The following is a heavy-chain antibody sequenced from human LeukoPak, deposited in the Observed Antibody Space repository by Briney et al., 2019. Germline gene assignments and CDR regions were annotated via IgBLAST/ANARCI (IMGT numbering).Heavy chain of an antibody. D-gene: IGHD2-2*01. CDR2: IYHSGST. CDR1: GGSISSSSYY. J-gene: IGHJ4*02. Sequence: SETLSLTCTVSGGSISSSSYYWGWIRQPPGKGLEWIGYIYHSGSTYYNPSLKSRVTISVDRSKNQFSLKLSSVTAADTAVYYCARDWFGCSSTSCSDYWGQGTLVTVSS. V-gene: IGHV4-39*07. CDR3: ARDWFGCSSTSCSDY.